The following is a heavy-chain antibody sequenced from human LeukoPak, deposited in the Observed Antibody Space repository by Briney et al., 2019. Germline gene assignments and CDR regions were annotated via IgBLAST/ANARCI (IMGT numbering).Heavy chain of an antibody. Sequence: GGSLRLSCAASGFTFSSYSMNWVRQAPGKGLEWVSSISSSSSYIYYADSVKGRFTISRDNSKNTLYLQMNSLRAEDTAVYYCAKEKGYYDSSGYYFDYWGQGTLVTVSS. V-gene: IGHV3-21*01. CDR2: ISSSSSYI. CDR3: AKEKGYYDSSGYYFDY. J-gene: IGHJ4*02. CDR1: GFTFSSYS. D-gene: IGHD3-22*01.